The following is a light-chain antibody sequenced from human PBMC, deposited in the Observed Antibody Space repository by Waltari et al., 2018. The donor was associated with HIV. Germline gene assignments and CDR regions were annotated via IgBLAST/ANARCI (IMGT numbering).Light chain of an antibody. Sequence: QSALTQPASVSGSPGQSLTITCTGANRNIGFFTLVSWYQQHPGKAPQLIIYGVTSRPPGVSSRFSGSKSGNTASLTISGLQTDDEADYYCCSYGGTYNVFGTGTKVTIL. V-gene: IGLV2-23*02. CDR3: CSYGGTYNV. CDR1: NRNIGFFTL. J-gene: IGLJ1*01. CDR2: GVT.